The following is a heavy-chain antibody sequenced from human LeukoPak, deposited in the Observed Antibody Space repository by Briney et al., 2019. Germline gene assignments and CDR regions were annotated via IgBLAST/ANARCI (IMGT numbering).Heavy chain of an antibody. D-gene: IGHD3-10*01. CDR1: GFTFGVYA. CDR2: IISKAYDRTT. V-gene: IGHV3-49*04. J-gene: IGHJ4*02. CDR3: TREGVEAYYYGAGSSIFDY. Sequence: GGSLRLSCTASGFTFGVYAMRWVRQAPGEGGEWVGFIISKAYDRTTEYAASVKGRFTISRNDSKSIAYQQMNSLKTEDTAVYYCTREGVEAYYYGAGSSIFDYWGQGTLVTVSS.